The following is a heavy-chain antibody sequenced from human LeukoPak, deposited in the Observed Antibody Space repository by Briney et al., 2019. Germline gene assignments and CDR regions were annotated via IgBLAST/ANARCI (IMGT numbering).Heavy chain of an antibody. D-gene: IGHD2-2*01. CDR3: AKGGEYCSSTSCYVEGDY. CDR1: GFTFSSYA. J-gene: IGHJ4*02. Sequence: GGSLRLSCAASGFTFSSYAVHWVRQAPGKGLEWVAVISSDGRNKYYADSVKGRFTISRDNSKNTLYLQMNSLRAEDTAVYYCAKGGEYCSSTSCYVEGDYWGQGTLVTVSS. V-gene: IGHV3-30*04. CDR2: ISSDGRNK.